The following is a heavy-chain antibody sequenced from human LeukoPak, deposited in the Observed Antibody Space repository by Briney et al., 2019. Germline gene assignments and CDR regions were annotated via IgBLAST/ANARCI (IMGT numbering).Heavy chain of an antibody. V-gene: IGHV4-31*03. CDR3: ASQYYYGSGHYFDY. D-gene: IGHD3-10*01. CDR2: IYYSGST. J-gene: IGHJ4*02. Sequence: SETLSLTCTVSGGSISSGGYYWSWIRQHPGKGLEWIGYIYYSGSTYYNPSLKSRVTISVDTSKNRFSLKLSSVTAADTAVYYCASQYYYGSGHYFDYWGQGTLVTVSS. CDR1: GGSISSGGYY.